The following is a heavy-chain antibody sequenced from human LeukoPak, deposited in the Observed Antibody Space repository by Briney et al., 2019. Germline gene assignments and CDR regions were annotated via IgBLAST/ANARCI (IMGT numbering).Heavy chain of an antibody. CDR1: GYTFTDFF. J-gene: IGHJ4*02. D-gene: IGHD3-10*01. V-gene: IGHV1-2*02. CDR3: ARDLTYFGSGSYYFDY. CDR2: INPYSGGT. Sequence: ASVTVSFKASGYTFTDFFVHWVRQAPGHGLEWMGWINPYSGGTDYAQNFQGRVTPTRDTSISTAYMELSRLTSDDTAVYYCARDLTYFGSGSYYFDYWGQGALVTVSS.